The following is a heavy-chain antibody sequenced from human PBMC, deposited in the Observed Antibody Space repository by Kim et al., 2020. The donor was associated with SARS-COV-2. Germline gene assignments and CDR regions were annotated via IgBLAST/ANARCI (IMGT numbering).Heavy chain of an antibody. J-gene: IGHJ4*02. V-gene: IGHV1-3*01. CDR3: ARGLFGSGSYYTYYFDY. Sequence: QGRVTITRDTSASTAYMELSSLRSEDTAVYYCARGLFGSGSYYTYYFDYWGQGTLVTVSS. D-gene: IGHD3-10*01.